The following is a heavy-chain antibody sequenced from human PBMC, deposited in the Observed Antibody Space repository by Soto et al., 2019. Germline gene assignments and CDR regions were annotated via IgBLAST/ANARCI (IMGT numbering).Heavy chain of an antibody. V-gene: IGHV4-59*01. CDR2: IFSSGST. CDR3: ARGPRGSGWYGDY. Sequence: QVQLQESGPGLVKPSETLSLTCSVSGGSISSYYWSWIRQPPGEGLEWIGYIFSSGSTNYNPSLTSRVTISVDTSKNQFSLKLSSVTAADMAVYYCARGPRGSGWYGDYWGQGTLVTVSS. CDR1: GGSISSYY. J-gene: IGHJ4*02. D-gene: IGHD6-19*01.